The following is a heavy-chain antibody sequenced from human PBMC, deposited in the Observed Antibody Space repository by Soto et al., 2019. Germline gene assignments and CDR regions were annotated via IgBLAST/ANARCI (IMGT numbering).Heavy chain of an antibody. V-gene: IGHV4-39*01. Sequence: SETLSLTCTVSGGSISSSSYYWGWIRQPPGKGLEWIGSIYYSGSTYYNPSLKSRVTISVDTSKNQFSLKLSSVTAADTAVYYCARRYWRLWGSGRTDIDYWGQGTLVTVSS. CDR1: GGSISSSSYY. D-gene: IGHD2-8*02. CDR2: IYYSGST. J-gene: IGHJ4*02. CDR3: ARRYWRLWGSGRTDIDY.